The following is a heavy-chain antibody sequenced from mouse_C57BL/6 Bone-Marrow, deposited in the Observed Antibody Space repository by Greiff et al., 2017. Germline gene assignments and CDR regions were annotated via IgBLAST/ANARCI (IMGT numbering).Heavy chain of an antibody. V-gene: IGHV1-81*01. CDR2: IYPRSGNT. CDR3: ARSGNYGPFAY. D-gene: IGHD1-1*01. CDR1: GYTFTSYG. J-gene: IGHJ3*01. Sequence: VQLQQSGAELARPGASVKLSCKASGYTFTSYGISWVKQRTGQGLEWIGEIYPRSGNTYYNEKFKGKATLTAAKSSSTAYMELRSLTSEDSAVYFCARSGNYGPFAYWGQGTLVTVSA.